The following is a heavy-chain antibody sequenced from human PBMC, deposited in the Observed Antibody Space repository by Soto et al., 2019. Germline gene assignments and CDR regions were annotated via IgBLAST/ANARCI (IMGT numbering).Heavy chain of an antibody. D-gene: IGHD5-18*01. CDR3: ARGGYSYGYGMGV. CDR1: GYTFTSYD. V-gene: IGHV1-8*01. J-gene: IGHJ6*02. CDR2: MIPTSGST. Sequence: GASVKVSCKASGYTFTSYDINWVRQATGQGLEWLGWMIPTSGSTGYAQKFQGRVTMTGSTSIGTAYLELSSLTSEDTAVYYCARGGYSYGYGMGVWGQGTTVTVSS.